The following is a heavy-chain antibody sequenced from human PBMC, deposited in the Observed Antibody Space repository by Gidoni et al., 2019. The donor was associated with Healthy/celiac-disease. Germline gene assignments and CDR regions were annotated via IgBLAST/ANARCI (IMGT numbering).Heavy chain of an antibody. J-gene: IGHJ3*02. CDR3: VKDLPNYYGSGSSPLDAFDI. V-gene: IGHV3-64D*09. CDR1: GFTFSSYA. Sequence: EVQLVESGGGLVQPGGSLRLSCSDSGFTFSSYAMHWVRQAPGKGLEYVSAISSNGGSTYYADSVKGRFTISRDNSKNTLYLQMSSLRAEDTAVYYCVKDLPNYYGSGSSPLDAFDIWGQGTMVTVSS. CDR2: ISSNGGST. D-gene: IGHD3-10*01.